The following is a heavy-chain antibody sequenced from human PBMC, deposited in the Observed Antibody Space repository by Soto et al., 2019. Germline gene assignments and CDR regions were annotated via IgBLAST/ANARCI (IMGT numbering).Heavy chain of an antibody. D-gene: IGHD6-25*01. CDR2: IYPGDSDT. V-gene: IGHV5-51*01. J-gene: IGHJ4*02. CDR1: GYSFTSHW. Sequence: GESLKISCKASGYSFTSHWIGWVRQMPGKGLEWMGIIYPGDSDTRYSPSSQGQVIISADKSTSTAYLQWSSLKASDSAMYYCARHPDAAHTTDFDFWGQGTLVTVSS. CDR3: ARHPDAAHTTDFDF.